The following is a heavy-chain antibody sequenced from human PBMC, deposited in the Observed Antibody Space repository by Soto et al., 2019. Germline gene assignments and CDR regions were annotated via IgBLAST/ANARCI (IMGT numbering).Heavy chain of an antibody. D-gene: IGHD6-6*01. CDR2: ISWNSGTI. Sequence: EVKLVESGGGLVQPGRSLRLSCAASGFTFDDYAMHWVRQAPGKGLEWVSGISWNSGTIAYADSVEGRFTISRDNAKNSMYLQMNSLRAEDTALYYCSKDIAARPPYYCDYWGQGTLVTVSS. CDR3: SKDIAARPPYYCDY. J-gene: IGHJ4*02. V-gene: IGHV3-9*01. CDR1: GFTFDDYA.